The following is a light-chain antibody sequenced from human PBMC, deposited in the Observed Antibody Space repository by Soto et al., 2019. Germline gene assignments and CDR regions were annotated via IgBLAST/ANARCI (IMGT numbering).Light chain of an antibody. CDR3: QKYNSAPLT. V-gene: IGKV1-27*01. CDR1: QGIAPY. CDR2: ATS. Sequence: DVQMTQSPSSLSAFVGDRVTITCRASQGIAPYLAWFQQKPGKVPKLLIYATSTLQSGVPSRFSGSGSGTHFTLTTNSLQPEDVGTYYCQKYNSAPLTFGGGTKVEIK. J-gene: IGKJ4*01.